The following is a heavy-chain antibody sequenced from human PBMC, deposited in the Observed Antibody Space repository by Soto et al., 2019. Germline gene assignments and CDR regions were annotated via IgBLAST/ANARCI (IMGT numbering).Heavy chain of an antibody. Sequence: QVQLVQSGAEVKKPGSSVKVSCKASGGTFSSYTISWVRQAPGQGLEWMGRIIPILGIANYAQKFQGRVTITADKSTSTAYMELSSLRSEDTAVYYCARDLSYYYDSSGSDYWGQGTLVTVSS. CDR2: IIPILGIA. CDR3: ARDLSYYYDSSGSDY. J-gene: IGHJ4*02. CDR1: GGTFSSYT. D-gene: IGHD3-22*01. V-gene: IGHV1-69*08.